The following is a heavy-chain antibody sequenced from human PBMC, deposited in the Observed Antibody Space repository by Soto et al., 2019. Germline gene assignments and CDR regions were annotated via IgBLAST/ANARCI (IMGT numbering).Heavy chain of an antibody. CDR2: IYNTGST. Sequence: PSETLSLTCAVYGGSFSGYYWSWFRQTPVNGLEWIGYIYNTGSTNYNPSLKSRVTISVDTSKNRFSLNLNSVTAADTAMYYCARAKKNYYDGGGYHVDSWGQGTLVTVSS. V-gene: IGHV4-34*11. CDR3: ARAKKNYYDGGGYHVDS. J-gene: IGHJ5*01. D-gene: IGHD3-22*01. CDR1: GGSFSGYY.